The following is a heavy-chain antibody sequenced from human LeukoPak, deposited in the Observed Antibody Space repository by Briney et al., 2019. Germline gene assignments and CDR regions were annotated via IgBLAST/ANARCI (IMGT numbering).Heavy chain of an antibody. CDR2: INPNSGNT. J-gene: IGHJ4*02. CDR3: ASLRGYGYGTLGN. V-gene: IGHV1-8*02. CDR1: GYTFSDYY. Sequence: ASVKVSCKASGYTFSDYYTHWVRQAPGQGLEWMGWINPNSGNTGYAQKFQGRVTMTRNTSISTAYMELSSLRSEDTAVYYCASLRGYGYGTLGNWGQGTLVTVSS. D-gene: IGHD5-18*01.